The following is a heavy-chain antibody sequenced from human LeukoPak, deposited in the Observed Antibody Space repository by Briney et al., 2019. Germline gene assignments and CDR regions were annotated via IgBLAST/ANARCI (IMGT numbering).Heavy chain of an antibody. J-gene: IGHJ4*02. V-gene: IGHV3-23*01. CDR3: AKDFWSGYYSGYFDY. CDR2: ISGGGGSI. Sequence: GGSLRLSCAASGFTFSSYAMSWVRQAPGKGLEWVSAISGGGGSIYYADSVKGRFTISRDKSKNTLYLQMNSLRAEDTALYYCAKDFWSGYYSGYFDYWGQGTLVTVSS. CDR1: GFTFSSYA. D-gene: IGHD3-3*01.